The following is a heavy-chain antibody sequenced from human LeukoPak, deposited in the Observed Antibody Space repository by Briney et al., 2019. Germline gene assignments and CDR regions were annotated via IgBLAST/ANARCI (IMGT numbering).Heavy chain of an antibody. Sequence: GGSLRLSCVGSGFTLSSYAMSWVRQAPGKGLEWVSAISGSGTRTYYADSVKGRFTISRDNSKNTLFLQMNSLRAEDTAVYYCAKAPTKEEEWLLLNYFDYWGQGTLVTVSS. J-gene: IGHJ4*02. CDR2: ISGSGTRT. D-gene: IGHD3-22*01. V-gene: IGHV3-23*01. CDR3: AKAPTKEEEWLLLNYFDY. CDR1: GFTLSSYA.